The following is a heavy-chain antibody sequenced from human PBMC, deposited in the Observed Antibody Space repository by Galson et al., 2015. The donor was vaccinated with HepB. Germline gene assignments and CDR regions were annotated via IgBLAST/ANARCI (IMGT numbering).Heavy chain of an antibody. CDR3: VKSLGGYCSGGSCPTSYYYYGMDV. V-gene: IGHV3-64D*06. CDR2: ISSNGGST. CDR1: GFTFSSYA. Sequence: LRLSCAASGFTFSSYAMHWVRQAPGKGLEYVSAISSNGGSTYYADSVKGRFTISRDNSKNTLYLQMSSLRAEDTAVYYCVKSLGGYCSGGSCPTSYYYYGMDVWGQGTTVTVSS. J-gene: IGHJ6*02. D-gene: IGHD2-15*01.